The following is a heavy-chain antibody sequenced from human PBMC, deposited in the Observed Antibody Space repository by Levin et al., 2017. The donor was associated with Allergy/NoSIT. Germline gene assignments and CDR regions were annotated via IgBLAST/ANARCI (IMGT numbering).Heavy chain of an antibody. J-gene: IGHJ4*02. CDR1: GGSISSYY. V-gene: IGHV4-59*01. CDR2: IYYSGST. D-gene: IGHD6-19*01. Sequence: KSSETLSLTCTVSGGSISSYYWSWIRQPPGKGLEWIGYIYYSGSTNYNPSLKSRVTTSVDTSKNQFSLKLSSVTAADTAVYYCASNTGYSSGWSAAGVDYWGQGTLVTVSS. CDR3: ASNTGYSSGWSAAGVDY.